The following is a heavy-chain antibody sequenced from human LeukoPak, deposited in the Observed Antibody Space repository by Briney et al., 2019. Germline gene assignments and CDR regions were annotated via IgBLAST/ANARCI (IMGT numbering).Heavy chain of an antibody. CDR2: INHSGST. D-gene: IGHD6-6*01. J-gene: IGHJ4*02. V-gene: IGHV4-34*01. CDR1: GGSFSGYY. CDR3: ARGVPIAARRCYFDY. Sequence: SETLSLTCAVYGGSFSGYYWSWIRQPPGKGLEWIGEINHSGSTNYTPSLKSRVTISVDTSKNQFSLKLSSVTAADTAVYYCARGVPIAARRCYFDYWGQGTLVTVSS.